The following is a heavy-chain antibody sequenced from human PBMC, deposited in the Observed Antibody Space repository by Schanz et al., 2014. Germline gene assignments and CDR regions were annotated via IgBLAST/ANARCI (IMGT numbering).Heavy chain of an antibody. Sequence: QVQLQESGPGLVKPSGTLSLTCTVSGDSISSSGSYWTWIRQHPGKGLEWIGYIYYRGSTYYNPSLKSRVTISTDMSRNQFSLRLKSVTAADTALYYCARARDALDIWGQGTMVIVSS. CDR3: ARARDALDI. CDR1: GDSISSSGSY. CDR2: IYYRGST. J-gene: IGHJ3*02. V-gene: IGHV4-31*03.